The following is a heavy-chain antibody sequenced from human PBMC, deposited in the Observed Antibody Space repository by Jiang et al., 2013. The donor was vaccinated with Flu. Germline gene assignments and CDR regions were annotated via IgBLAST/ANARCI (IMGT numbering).Heavy chain of an antibody. Sequence: SGAEVKKPGASVKVSCKASGYTFTSYDINWVRQATGQGLEWMGWMNPNSGNTGYAQKFQGRVTMTRNTSISTAYMELSSLRSEDTAVYYCARGPRGQGLEWLFDYYYYYGMDVWGQGTTVTVSS. V-gene: IGHV1-8*01. J-gene: IGHJ6*02. CDR3: ARGPRGQGLEWLFDYYYYYGMDV. CDR1: GYTFTSYD. D-gene: IGHD3-3*01. CDR2: MNPNSGNT.